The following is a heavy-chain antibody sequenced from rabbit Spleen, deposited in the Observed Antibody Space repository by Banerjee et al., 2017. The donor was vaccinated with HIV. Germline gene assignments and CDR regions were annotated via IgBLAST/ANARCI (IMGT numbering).Heavy chain of an antibody. CDR2: IGTATSGGT. V-gene: IGHV1S45*01. CDR3: ARRDGGYGYGYAVNL. D-gene: IGHD6-1*01. CDR1: GIDFSSKS. J-gene: IGHJ4*01. Sequence: QEQLVESGGGLVQPEGSLTLTCTASGIDFSSKSVYWVRQAPGKGLEWIACIGTATSGGTYYASWAKGRFTISKTSSTTVTLQMTSLTAADTATYFCARRDGGYGYGYAVNLWGQGTLVTVS.